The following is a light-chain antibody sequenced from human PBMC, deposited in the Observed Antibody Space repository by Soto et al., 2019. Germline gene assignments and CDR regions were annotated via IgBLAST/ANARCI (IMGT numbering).Light chain of an antibody. CDR2: WAS. J-gene: IGKJ3*01. V-gene: IGKV4-1*01. CDR3: QQYADTPFT. Sequence: EIVMTQYPDSLAVSLGERATINCKSSQSLLYSPNTKNYLAWFQQKPGQAPNLLIYWASIRESGVPDRFSGSGSGTDFTLTISSLQAEDVAVYYCQQYADTPFTFGPGTKVDIK. CDR1: QSLLYSPNTKNY.